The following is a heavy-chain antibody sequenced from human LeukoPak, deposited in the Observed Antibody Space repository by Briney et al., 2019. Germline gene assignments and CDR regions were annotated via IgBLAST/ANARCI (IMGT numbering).Heavy chain of an antibody. J-gene: IGHJ4*02. Sequence: PSETLSLTCTVSGGSISSSSYYWGWIRQPPGKGLEWIGGIYYSGSTYYNPSLKSRVTISVDTSKNQFSLKLSSVTAADTAVYYCARNGRQFVVVPVAIYYFAYGGQETLVPVSS. V-gene: IGHV4-39*01. CDR2: IYYSGST. CDR1: GGSISSSSYY. CDR3: ARNGRQFVVVPVAIYYFAY. D-gene: IGHD2-2*01.